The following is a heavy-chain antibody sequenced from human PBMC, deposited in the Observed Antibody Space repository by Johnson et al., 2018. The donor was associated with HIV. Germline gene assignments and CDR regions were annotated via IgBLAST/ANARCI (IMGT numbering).Heavy chain of an antibody. CDR1: ALNFSDYS. D-gene: IGHD5-24*01. CDR2: IRYDGSNK. CDR3: VRETETLWAFDI. V-gene: IGHV3-30*02. Sequence: QVQLVESGGGVVQPGRSMRLSCAASALNFSDYSMHWVRQAPGKGLEWVAFIRYDGSNKYYAASVKGRFTVSRDNYKSTVYLQMNSLRPEDTALYYCVRETETLWAFDIWGQVTTVTVSS. J-gene: IGHJ3*02.